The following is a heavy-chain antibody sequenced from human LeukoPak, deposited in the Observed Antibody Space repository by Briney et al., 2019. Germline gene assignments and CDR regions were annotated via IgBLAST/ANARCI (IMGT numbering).Heavy chain of an antibody. J-gene: IGHJ4*02. D-gene: IGHD1-26*01. CDR1: GYSISSGYY. CDR2: IYHSGST. V-gene: IGHV4-38-2*02. CDR3: ARLVGVTGSFDY. Sequence: SETLSLTCTVSGYSISSGYYWGWIRQPPGKGLEWIGSIYHSGSTYYNPSLKSRVTISVDTSKNQFSLKLSSVTAADTAVYYCARLVGVTGSFDYWGQGTLVTVSS.